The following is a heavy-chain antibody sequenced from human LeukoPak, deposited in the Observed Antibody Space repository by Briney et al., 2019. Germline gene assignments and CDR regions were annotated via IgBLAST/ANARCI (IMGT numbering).Heavy chain of an antibody. J-gene: IGHJ2*01. CDR1: GYTFTSYS. Sequence: ASVKVSCKASGYTFTSYSMNWVRQAPGQGLEYMGWINANTGNPTYAQGFTGRFVFSLDTSVSKAYLQISSLKAEATAVYYCARDFPARDWFFDLWGRGTLVTVSS. V-gene: IGHV7-4-1*02. CDR2: INANTGNP. CDR3: ARDFPARDWFFDL.